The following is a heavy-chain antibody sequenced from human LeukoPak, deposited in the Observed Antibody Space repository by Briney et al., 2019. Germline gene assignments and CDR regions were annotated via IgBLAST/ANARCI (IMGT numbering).Heavy chain of an antibody. CDR1: GFTFSSYA. Sequence: GGSLRLSCAASGFTFSSYAMSWVRQAPGKGLEWVSAISGSGGSTYYADSVKGRFTISRDNSKNTLYLQMNSLRAEDTAVYYCAKDGQLLWFGESPGRYFDYWGQGTLVTVSS. CDR3: AKDGQLLWFGESPGRYFDY. V-gene: IGHV3-23*01. CDR2: ISGSGGST. J-gene: IGHJ4*02. D-gene: IGHD3-10*01.